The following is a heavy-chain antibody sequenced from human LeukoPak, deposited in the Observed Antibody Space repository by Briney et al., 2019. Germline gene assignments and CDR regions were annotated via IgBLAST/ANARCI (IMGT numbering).Heavy chain of an antibody. J-gene: IGHJ3*02. CDR1: GYSISSGYY. CDR3: AREDDTIADNTFDI. CDR2: IDHSGST. V-gene: IGHV4-38-2*02. Sequence: PSETLSLTCTVSGYSISSGYYWGWIRQPPGKGLEWTGSIDHSGSTYYNPSLKSRVTMSVDTSKNQFSLKLSSVTAADTAVYYCAREDDTIADNTFDIWGQGTVVTVSS. D-gene: IGHD6-13*01.